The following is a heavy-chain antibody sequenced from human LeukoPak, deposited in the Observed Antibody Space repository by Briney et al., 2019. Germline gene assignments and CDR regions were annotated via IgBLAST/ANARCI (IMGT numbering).Heavy chain of an antibody. J-gene: IGHJ5*02. Sequence: GESLKISCKGSGYSFTSYWIGWVRQMPGEGLEWMGIIYPGDSDTRYSPSFQGQVTISADKSISTAYLQWSSLKASDTAMYYCARLSVSGVSYGYNWFDPWGQGTLVTVSS. CDR1: GYSFTSYW. D-gene: IGHD5-18*01. CDR3: ARLSVSGVSYGYNWFDP. V-gene: IGHV5-51*01. CDR2: IYPGDSDT.